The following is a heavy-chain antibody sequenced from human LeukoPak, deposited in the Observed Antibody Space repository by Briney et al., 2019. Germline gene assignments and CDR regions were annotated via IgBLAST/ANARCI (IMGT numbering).Heavy chain of an antibody. D-gene: IGHD1-14*01. CDR2: INSDASST. CDR3: ASRNTYYYYGIDV. J-gene: IGHJ6*02. CDR1: GFTFSSYW. V-gene: IGHV3-74*01. Sequence: AGGSLRLSCAASGFTFSSYWMHWVRQATGKGLVWVSHINSDASSTGYADSVKGRFTISRDNAKNTLYLQMNSLRAEDTAVYYCASRNTYYYYGIDVWGQGTTVTVSS.